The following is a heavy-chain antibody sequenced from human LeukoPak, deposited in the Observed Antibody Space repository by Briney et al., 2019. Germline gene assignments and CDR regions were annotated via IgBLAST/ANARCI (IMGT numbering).Heavy chain of an antibody. CDR3: ARHSYSSGWLHFDY. J-gene: IGHJ4*02. V-gene: IGHV4-39*01. CDR2: IYYSGST. D-gene: IGHD6-19*01. CDR1: GGSISSGSYY. Sequence: SETLSLTCTVSGGSISSGSYYWGWIRQPPGKGLEWIGSIYYSGSTYYNPSLKSRVTISVDTSKSQFSLKLSSLTAADTAVYYCARHSYSSGWLHFDYWGQGTLVTVSS.